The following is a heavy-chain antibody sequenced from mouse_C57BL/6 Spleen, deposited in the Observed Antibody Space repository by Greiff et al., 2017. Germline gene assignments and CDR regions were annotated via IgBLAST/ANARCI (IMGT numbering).Heavy chain of an antibody. D-gene: IGHD3-1*01. CDR3: ARELGFYYFDY. V-gene: IGHV5-4*01. CDR1: GFTFSSYA. J-gene: IGHJ2*01. CDR2: ISDGGSYT. Sequence: EVKLMESGGGLVKPGGSLKLSCAASGFTFSSYAMSWVSQTPEKRLEWVATISDGGSYTYYPDNVKGRFTISRDNAKNNLYLQMSHLKSEDTAMYYCARELGFYYFDYWGQGTTLTVSS.